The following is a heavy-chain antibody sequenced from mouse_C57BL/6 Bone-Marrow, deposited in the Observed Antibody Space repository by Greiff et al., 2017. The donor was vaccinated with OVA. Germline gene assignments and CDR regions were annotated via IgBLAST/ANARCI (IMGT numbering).Heavy chain of an antibody. CDR1: GYTFTSYG. Sequence: QVQLQQSGAELVKPGASVKLSCKASGYTFTSYGIRWVKQSPGQGLEWIGEIYPCSGNTYYNEKFKGKATLTADNSSSTAYMELRSLTSEDSAGYFCARWLLSMDYWGQGTSVTVSS. J-gene: IGHJ4*01. CDR3: ARWLLSMDY. D-gene: IGHD2-3*01. V-gene: IGHV1-81*01. CDR2: IYPCSGNT.